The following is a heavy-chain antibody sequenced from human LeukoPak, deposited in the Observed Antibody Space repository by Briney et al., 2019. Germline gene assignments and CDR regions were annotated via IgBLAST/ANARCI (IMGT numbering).Heavy chain of an antibody. D-gene: IGHD2-15*01. CDR1: GFTFTSYG. J-gene: IGHJ4*02. CDR2: VRYDQVNK. Sequence: PGGSLRLSCAASGFTFTSYGMHWVRQAPGKGLEWVAFVRYDQVNKYYADSVKGRFTISRDNSKNTLYLQMNSLRPDDTAVYYCTSPAALGFWGQGTLVTVSS. V-gene: IGHV3-30*02. CDR3: TSPAALGF.